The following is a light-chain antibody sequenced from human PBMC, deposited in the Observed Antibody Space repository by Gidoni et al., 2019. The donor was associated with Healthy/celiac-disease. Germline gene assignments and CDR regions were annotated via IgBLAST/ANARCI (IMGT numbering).Light chain of an antibody. J-gene: IGKJ1*01. CDR2: GAS. CDR1: QSVSSSY. CDR3: QQYNSSPWT. Sequence: FVLTQSPGTLSLSPGERATLSCRASQSVSSSYLAWYQQKPGQAPRLLIYGASSRATGIPDRFSGSGSGTDFTLTISRLEPEDFAVYYCQQYNSSPWTFGQGTKVEIK. V-gene: IGKV3-20*01.